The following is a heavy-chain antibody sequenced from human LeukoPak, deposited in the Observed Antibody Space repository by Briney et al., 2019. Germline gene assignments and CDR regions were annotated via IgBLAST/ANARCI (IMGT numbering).Heavy chain of an antibody. CDR3: ASGRKYGDFDY. CDR2: IWYDGSYK. CDR1: GFTFSSYA. J-gene: IGHJ4*02. V-gene: IGHV3-33*03. Sequence: GGSLRLSCAASGFTFSSYAMHWVRQTPGKGLEWVAVIWYDGSYKYYADSVKGRFTISRDNSKNTLYLQMNSLRADDTAVYYCASGRKYGDFDYWGQGTLVTVSS. D-gene: IGHD2-15*01.